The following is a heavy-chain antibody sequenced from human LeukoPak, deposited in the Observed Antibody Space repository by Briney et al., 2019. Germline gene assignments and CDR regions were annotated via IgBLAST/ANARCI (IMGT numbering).Heavy chain of an antibody. CDR2: IYTSGST. CDR1: GGSISSYY. Sequence: PSETLSLTCTVSGGSISSYYWSWIRQPAGKGLEWIGRIYTSGSTNYNPSLKSRVTMSVDTSKNQFSLKLSSVTAADTAVYYCARDGLHDFWSGYYMNWFDPWGQGTLVTVSS. V-gene: IGHV4-4*07. D-gene: IGHD3-3*01. CDR3: ARDGLHDFWSGYYMNWFDP. J-gene: IGHJ5*02.